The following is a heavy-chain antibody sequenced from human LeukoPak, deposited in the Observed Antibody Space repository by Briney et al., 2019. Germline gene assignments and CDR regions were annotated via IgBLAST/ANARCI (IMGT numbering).Heavy chain of an antibody. Sequence: SETLSLTCAVHGGSFSGYYWSWIRQPPGKGLEWIGEINHSGSTNYNPSLKSRVTISVDTSKNQFSLKLSSVTAADTAVYYCAIEPHYYGSGSPRAFDIWGQGTMVTVSS. V-gene: IGHV4-34*01. CDR2: INHSGST. CDR3: AIEPHYYGSGSPRAFDI. CDR1: GGSFSGYY. D-gene: IGHD3-10*01. J-gene: IGHJ3*02.